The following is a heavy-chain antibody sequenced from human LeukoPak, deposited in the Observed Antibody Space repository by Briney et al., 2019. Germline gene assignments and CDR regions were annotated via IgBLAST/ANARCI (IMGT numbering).Heavy chain of an antibody. CDR3: ARGAGPYYSYGMDV. Sequence: SETLSLTCTVSGGSISSYYWSWIRQPPGEGLEWIGYIYYSGSTNYNPSLKSRVTISVDTSKNQFSLNLTSVTAADTAVYYCARGAGPYYSYGMDVWGQGTTVTVSS. D-gene: IGHD6-13*01. CDR2: IYYSGST. V-gene: IGHV4-59*01. CDR1: GGSISSYY. J-gene: IGHJ6*02.